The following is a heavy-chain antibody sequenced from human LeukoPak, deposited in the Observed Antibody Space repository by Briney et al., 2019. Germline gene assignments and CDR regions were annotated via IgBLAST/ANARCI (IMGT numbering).Heavy chain of an antibody. V-gene: IGHV3-48*03. Sequence: GGSLRLSCAASGFTFSSYEMNRVRQAPGKGLEWVSYISSSGSTIYYADSVKGRFTISRDNAKNSLYLQMNSLRAEDTAVYYCARATGVVVPAPYYFDYWGQGTLVTVSS. J-gene: IGHJ4*02. CDR1: GFTFSSYE. CDR2: ISSSGSTI. CDR3: ARATGVVVPAPYYFDY. D-gene: IGHD2-2*01.